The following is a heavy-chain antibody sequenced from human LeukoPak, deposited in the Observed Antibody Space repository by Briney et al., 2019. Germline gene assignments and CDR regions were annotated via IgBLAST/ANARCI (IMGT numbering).Heavy chain of an antibody. CDR2: VNPNSGNT. Sequence: ASVKVSCKASGYTFTSYDINWVRQATGQGLEWMGWVNPNSGNTGYARKFQGRVTMTRNTSISTAYMELSSLRSEDTAVYYCATQGATYCSGGSCPFDYWGQGTLVTVSS. V-gene: IGHV1-8*01. CDR3: ATQGATYCSGGSCPFDY. J-gene: IGHJ4*02. D-gene: IGHD2-15*01. CDR1: GYTFTSYD.